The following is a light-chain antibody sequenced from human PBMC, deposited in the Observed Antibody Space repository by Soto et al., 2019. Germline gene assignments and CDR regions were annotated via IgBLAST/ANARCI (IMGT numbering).Light chain of an antibody. Sequence: QPVLTQPPSASGTPGQRVTISCSGSSSNIGSNTVNWYQQLPGTAPKHLIFSNNQRPSGVPDRFSGSKSGTSASLAISGLQPEDEADYYCAAWDDSRSWVFGGGTKLTVL. CDR3: AAWDDSRSWV. CDR2: SNN. V-gene: IGLV1-44*01. CDR1: SSNIGSNT. J-gene: IGLJ3*02.